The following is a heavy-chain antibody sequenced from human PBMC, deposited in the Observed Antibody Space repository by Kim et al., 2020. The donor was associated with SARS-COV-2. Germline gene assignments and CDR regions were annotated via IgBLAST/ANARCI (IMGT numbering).Heavy chain of an antibody. D-gene: IGHD3-16*01. V-gene: IGHV3-53*01. CDR3: STGRGDN. Sequence: GGSLRLSCADCKFSVGIDFMGWVRQAPGQGLEWVSIIHRGGTPYYVDSVKGRFTISRDSSKNTLYLQMNSLRDEDTAVYYCSTGRGDNWGQGTLVTVSS. CDR2: IHRGGTP. CDR1: KFSVGIDF. J-gene: IGHJ4*02.